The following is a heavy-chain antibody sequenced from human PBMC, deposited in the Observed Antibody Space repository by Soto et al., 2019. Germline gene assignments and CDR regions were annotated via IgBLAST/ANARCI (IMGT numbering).Heavy chain of an antibody. Sequence: QVQLVESGGGVVQPGRSLRQSCAASGFTFSSYGMHWVRQAPGEGLEWVAVIIYDGSTKYYADSVKGRFTISRDNSKSTLYLQMNSLRAEDTAVYYCAKDRMGAGVRGYFDYWGQGTLVTVSS. CDR3: AKDRMGAGVRGYFDY. D-gene: IGHD3-10*01. CDR1: GFTFSSYG. V-gene: IGHV3-30*18. CDR2: IIYDGSTK. J-gene: IGHJ4*02.